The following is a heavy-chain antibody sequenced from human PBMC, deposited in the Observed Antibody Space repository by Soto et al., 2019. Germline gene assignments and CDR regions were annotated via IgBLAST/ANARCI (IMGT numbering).Heavy chain of an antibody. V-gene: IGHV1-3*01. J-gene: IGHJ4*02. Sequence: QVQLVQSGAEVKKPGASVKVSCKASGYTFTSYAMHWVRQAPGQRLEWMGWINAGNGNTKYSQKFQGRVTITRDTSASPAYMELSSLGSEDTAVYYCARVGGSGSYPWLYYFAYGGQGTLVPVSS. CDR3: ARVGGSGSYPWLYYFAY. CDR1: GYTFTSYA. CDR2: INAGNGNT. D-gene: IGHD1-26*01.